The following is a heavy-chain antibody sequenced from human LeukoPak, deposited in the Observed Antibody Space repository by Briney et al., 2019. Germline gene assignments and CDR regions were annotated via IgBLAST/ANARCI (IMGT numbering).Heavy chain of an antibody. CDR1: GYSISSGYY. CDR2: IYHTGST. D-gene: IGHD1-14*01. CDR3: ARDRGDYIRTGTQFDY. V-gene: IGHV4-38-2*02. J-gene: IGHJ4*02. Sequence: SETLSLTCTVSGYSISSGYYWGWIRQPPGKGLEWIGNIYHTGSTYYNVSLHSRVTISLDTSNNQFSLKLNSVTAADTAVYYCARDRGDYIRTGTQFDYWGQGALVTVSS.